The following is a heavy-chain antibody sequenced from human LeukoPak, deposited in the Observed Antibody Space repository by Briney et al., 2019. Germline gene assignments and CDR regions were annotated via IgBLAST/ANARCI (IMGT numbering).Heavy chain of an antibody. CDR2: IYHSGST. J-gene: IGHJ4*02. CDR1: GGSISSGGYS. D-gene: IGHD6-13*01. Sequence: SETLSLTCTVSGGSISSGGYSWSWIRQPPGKGLEWIEYIYHSGSTYYNPSLKSRVTISVDRSKNQFSLKLSSVTAADTAVYYRARAPWSSSWFLDYWGQGTLVTVSS. V-gene: IGHV4-30-2*01. CDR3: ARAPWSSSWFLDY.